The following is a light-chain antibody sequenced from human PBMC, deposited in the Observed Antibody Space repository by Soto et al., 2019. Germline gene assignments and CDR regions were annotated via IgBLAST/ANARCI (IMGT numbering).Light chain of an antibody. Sequence: QSALTQPPSASGSPGQSVTISFTGTSSDVGSYNYVSWYQQHPGKAPKLILYEVNKRPSGVPDRFSGSKSGNTASLTVSGLQAEDEADYYCSSYGGSNNLVFGGGTKLTVL. CDR3: SSYGGSNNLV. V-gene: IGLV2-8*01. CDR1: SSDVGSYNY. J-gene: IGLJ3*02. CDR2: EVN.